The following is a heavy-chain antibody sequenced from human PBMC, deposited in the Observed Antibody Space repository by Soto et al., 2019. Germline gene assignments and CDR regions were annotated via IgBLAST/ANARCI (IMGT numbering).Heavy chain of an antibody. CDR2: ISYDGSNK. D-gene: IGHD3-10*01. V-gene: IGHV3-30-3*01. CDR1: GFTFSSYA. Sequence: QVQLVESGGGVVQPGRSLRLSCAASGFTFSSYAMHWVRQAPGKGVEWVAVISYDGSNKYYADSVKGRFTISRDNSKNTLYLQMNSLRAEDTAVYYCARGGPVLLWFGELCHWGQGTLVTVSS. CDR3: ARGGPVLLWFGELCH. J-gene: IGHJ4*02.